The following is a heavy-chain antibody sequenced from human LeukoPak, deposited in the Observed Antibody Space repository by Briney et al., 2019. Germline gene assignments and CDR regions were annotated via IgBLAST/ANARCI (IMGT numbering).Heavy chain of an antibody. D-gene: IGHD6-13*01. CDR3: ARGRWAAAGKYYFDY. CDR2: MNPNSGNT. Sequence: ASVKVSCTASGYTFTSYDINWVRQATGQGREWMGWMNPNSGNTGYAQKFQGRVTMTRNTSISTAYMELSSLRSEDTAVYYCARGRWAAAGKYYFDYWGEGALVTVSS. CDR1: GYTFTSYD. V-gene: IGHV1-8*01. J-gene: IGHJ4*02.